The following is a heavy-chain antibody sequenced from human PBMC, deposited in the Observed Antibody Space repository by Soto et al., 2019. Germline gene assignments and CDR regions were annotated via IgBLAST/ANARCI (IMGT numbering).Heavy chain of an antibody. D-gene: IGHD3-22*01. CDR3: ARDGGYDSSGYSHYYYGMDV. V-gene: IGHV4-30-4*01. Sequence: QVQLQESGPGLVKPSQTLSLTCTVSGGSISSGDYYWSWIRQPPGKGLEWIGYIYYSGSTYYNPSRKIRVTISVDTSKNQFSLKLSSVTAADTAVYYCARDGGYDSSGYSHYYYGMDVWGQGTTVTVSS. CDR2: IYYSGST. J-gene: IGHJ6*02. CDR1: GGSISSGDYY.